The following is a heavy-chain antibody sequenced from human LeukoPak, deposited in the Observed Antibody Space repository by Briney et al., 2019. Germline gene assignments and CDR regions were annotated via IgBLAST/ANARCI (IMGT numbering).Heavy chain of an antibody. CDR2: IYYSGST. V-gene: IGHV4-31*03. Sequence: SETLSLTCTVSGVSISSGGYYWRWIRQHPGKGLEWIGYIYYSGSTYYNPSLKSRVTISVDTSKNQFSLKLSSVTAADTAVYYCARGNDSSGYYLRAFDIWGQGTMVTVSS. J-gene: IGHJ3*02. D-gene: IGHD3-22*01. CDR1: GVSISSGGYY. CDR3: ARGNDSSGYYLRAFDI.